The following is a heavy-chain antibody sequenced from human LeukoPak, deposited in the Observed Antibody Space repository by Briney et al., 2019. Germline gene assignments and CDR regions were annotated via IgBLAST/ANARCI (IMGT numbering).Heavy chain of an antibody. V-gene: IGHV4-31*03. CDR2: IHYSGRST. Sequence: TLSLTCSVSGDSTSGGSYYWSWIRQHPGKGLAWIGYIHYSGRSTFYNPSLQSRLTISIDTSKNHFSLNLTSATAADTAVYFCARDVRGVAGAFQIWGQGTLVTVSS. CDR1: GDSTSGGSYY. D-gene: IGHD3-10*02. J-gene: IGHJ3*02. CDR3: ARDVRGVAGAFQI.